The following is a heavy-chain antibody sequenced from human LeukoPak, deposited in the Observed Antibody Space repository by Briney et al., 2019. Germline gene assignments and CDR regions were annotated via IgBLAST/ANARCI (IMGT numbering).Heavy chain of an antibody. V-gene: IGHV3-43*02. J-gene: IGHJ5*02. CDR2: ISGDGGST. D-gene: IGHD5-18*01. CDR1: GFTFDDYA. Sequence: GGSLRLSCAASGFTFDDYAMQWVRQAPGKGLEWVSLISGDGGSTYYADSVKGRFTISRDNSKNSLYLQMNSLRTEDTALYYCAKEGYSYGAPLFDPWGQGTLVTVSS. CDR3: AKEGYSYGAPLFDP.